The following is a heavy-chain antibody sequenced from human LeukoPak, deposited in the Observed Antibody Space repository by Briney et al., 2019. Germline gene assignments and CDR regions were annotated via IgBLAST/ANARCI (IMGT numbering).Heavy chain of an antibody. Sequence: GGSLRLSCAASGFTFSSYWMHWVRQAPGKGLVWVSRINSDGSSTSYADSVKGRFTISRDSAKNTLYLQMNSLRAEDTAVYYCARQAASLGYFDYWGQGTLVTVSS. D-gene: IGHD6-13*01. V-gene: IGHV3-74*01. J-gene: IGHJ4*02. CDR3: ARQAASLGYFDY. CDR2: INSDGSST. CDR1: GFTFSSYW.